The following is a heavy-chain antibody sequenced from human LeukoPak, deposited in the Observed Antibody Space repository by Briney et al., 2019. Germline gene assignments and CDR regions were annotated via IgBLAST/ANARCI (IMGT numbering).Heavy chain of an antibody. D-gene: IGHD3-16*01. CDR2: IYSGGST. CDR3: ARASPGSLGEYYFDY. V-gene: IGHV3-53*01. CDR1: GFTVSSNY. J-gene: IGHJ4*02. Sequence: GGSLRLPCAASGFTVSSNYMSWVRQAPGKGLEWVSVIYSGGSTYYADSVKGRFTISRDNSKNTLYLQMNSLRAEDTAVYYCARASPGSLGEYYFDYWGQGTLVTVSS.